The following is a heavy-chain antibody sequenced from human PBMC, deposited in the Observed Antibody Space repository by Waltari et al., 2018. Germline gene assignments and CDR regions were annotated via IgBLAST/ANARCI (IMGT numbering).Heavy chain of an antibody. V-gene: IGHV1-69*05. CDR1: GGTFSSYA. D-gene: IGHD4-17*01. J-gene: IGHJ4*02. Sequence: QVQLVQSGAEVKKPGSSVKVSCKASGGTFSSYAISWVRQAPGQGLEWMGGIIPIFGTANYAQKFQGRVTITTDESTSTAYMELSSLRSEDTAVYYCARGGDGDYKWSKYYFDYWGQGTLVTVSS. CDR3: ARGGDGDYKWSKYYFDY. CDR2: IIPIFGTA.